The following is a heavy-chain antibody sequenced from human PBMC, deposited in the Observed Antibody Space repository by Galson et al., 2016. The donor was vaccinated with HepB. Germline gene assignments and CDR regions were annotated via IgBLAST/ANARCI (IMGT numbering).Heavy chain of an antibody. Sequence: SLRLSCAASGFSFSNHGMHWVRQAPGKGLEWVAFISYGGNNKYYADSVKGRFTISRGNSKNTLFLQMNSLRAEDTAVYYCAKDLRGYYDFLFGMDVWGQGTTVTVSS. V-gene: IGHV3-30*18. CDR3: AKDLRGYYDFLFGMDV. CDR2: ISYGGNNK. CDR1: GFSFSNHG. D-gene: IGHD3-3*01. J-gene: IGHJ6*02.